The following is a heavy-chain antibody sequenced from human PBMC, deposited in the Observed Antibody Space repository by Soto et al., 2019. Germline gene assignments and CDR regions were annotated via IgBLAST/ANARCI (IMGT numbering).Heavy chain of an antibody. CDR3: AIFVLTEGPVYGMDV. J-gene: IGHJ6*01. CDR1: GFTFTSYW. Sequence: EVQLVESGGDLVQPGGSLRLSCAASGFTFTSYWMTWVRQASGKGLEWVANINQDGSEIYYVDSVKGRFTISRDNAKTSLYLQMNSLKAEDTAVYYCAIFVLTEGPVYGMDVWGQGTTVTVSS. CDR2: INQDGSEI. V-gene: IGHV3-7*03. D-gene: IGHD2-21*02.